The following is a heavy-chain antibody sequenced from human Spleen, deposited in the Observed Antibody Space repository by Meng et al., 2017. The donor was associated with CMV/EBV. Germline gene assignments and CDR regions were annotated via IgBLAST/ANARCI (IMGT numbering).Heavy chain of an antibody. D-gene: IGHD5-18*01. V-gene: IGHV3-7*01. CDR1: GFHFGTYW. CDR3: ARNFRYNYGFDF. CDR2: INQDASQK. Sequence: GESLKISCAGSGFHFGTYWMTWVRQAPGKALEWVANINQDASQKNYVDSVEGRFTISRDNAKNSMYLQMNSLRAEDTAVYYCARNFRYNYGFDFWGQGTLVTVSS. J-gene: IGHJ4*02.